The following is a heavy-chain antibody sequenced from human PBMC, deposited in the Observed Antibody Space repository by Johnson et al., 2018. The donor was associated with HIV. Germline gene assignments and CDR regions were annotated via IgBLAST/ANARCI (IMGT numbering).Heavy chain of an antibody. CDR2: ISWNSGSI. Sequence: VQLVESGGGLVQPGRSLRLSCAASGFTFDDYALHWVRQAPGKGLEWVSGISWNSGSIYYADSVKGRFTISRDNSKNTVYLKMDSIRGDDTAVYYCARGRKDIEAADGLDNDGLDMWGRGTLVTV. J-gene: IGHJ3*02. CDR1: GFTFDDYA. CDR3: ARGRKDIEAADGLDNDGLDM. V-gene: IGHV3-9*01. D-gene: IGHD6-25*01.